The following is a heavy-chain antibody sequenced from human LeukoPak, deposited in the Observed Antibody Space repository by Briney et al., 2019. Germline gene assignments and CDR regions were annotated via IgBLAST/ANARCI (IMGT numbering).Heavy chain of an antibody. CDR3: ARDNFEGNIYYFDY. Sequence: GGSLRLSCAASGFTFSSYAMHWVRQAPGKGLEWVAVISYDGSKKYYADSVKGRFTISRDNSKNTLYLQMNSLRAEDTAVYYCARDNFEGNIYYFDYWGQGTLVTVSS. V-gene: IGHV3-30-3*01. J-gene: IGHJ4*02. D-gene: IGHD1-20*01. CDR1: GFTFSSYA. CDR2: ISYDGSKK.